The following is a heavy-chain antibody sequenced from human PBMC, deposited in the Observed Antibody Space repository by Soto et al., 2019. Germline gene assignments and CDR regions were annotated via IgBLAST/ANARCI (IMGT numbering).Heavy chain of an antibody. CDR3: VEGWNDF. CDR1: GFMFSSAW. J-gene: IGHJ4*02. CDR2: IKSTKDGGAR. Sequence: EVQVVESGGDLVEPGGSLRLSCVTSGFMFSSAWMSWVRQAPGKGLEWVVRIKSTKDGGARDYAAPVNGRFSISRDDSKSTVYLQMNSLRAEDTALYYCVEGWNDFWGQGTLVTVSS. D-gene: IGHD1-1*01. V-gene: IGHV3-15*01.